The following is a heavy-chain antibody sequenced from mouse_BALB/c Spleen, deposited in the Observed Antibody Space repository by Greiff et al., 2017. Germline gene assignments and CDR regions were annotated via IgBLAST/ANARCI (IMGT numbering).Heavy chain of an antibody. V-gene: IGHV14-3*02. Sequence: EVKLVESGAELVKPGASVKLSCTASGFNIKDTYMHWVKQRPEQGLEWIGRIDPANGNTKYDPKFQGKATITADTSSNTAYLQLSSLTSEDTAVYYCPYYRYEGYAMDYWGQGTSVTVSS. CDR3: PYYRYEGYAMDY. D-gene: IGHD2-14*01. CDR1: GFNIKDTY. CDR2: IDPANGNT. J-gene: IGHJ4*01.